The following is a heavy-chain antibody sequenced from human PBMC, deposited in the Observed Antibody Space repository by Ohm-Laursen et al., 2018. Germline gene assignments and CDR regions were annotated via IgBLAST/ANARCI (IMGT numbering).Heavy chain of an antibody. V-gene: IGHV3-23*01. CDR3: AKDRRARYYDSSGYPDY. CDR1: GFTFSSYA. Sequence: SLRLSCTASGFTFSSYAMSWVRQAPGKGLEWVSAISGSGGSTYYADSVKGRFTISRDNPKNTLYLQMNSLRAEDTAVYYCAKDRRARYYDSSGYPDYWGQGTLVTVSS. CDR2: ISGSGGST. J-gene: IGHJ4*02. D-gene: IGHD3-22*01.